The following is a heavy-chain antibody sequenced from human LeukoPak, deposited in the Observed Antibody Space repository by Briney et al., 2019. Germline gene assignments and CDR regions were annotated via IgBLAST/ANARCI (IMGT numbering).Heavy chain of an antibody. D-gene: IGHD6-13*01. V-gene: IGHV3-21*01. Sequence: KPGGSLRLSCAASGFTFSSYSTNWVPQAPGKGVEWVSSISSSSSYINYADSVKGRFTISRDNAKNSLYLQMNSLRAEDTAVYYCASKERKAAAANGSYWGQGTLVTVSS. J-gene: IGHJ4*02. CDR3: ASKERKAAAANGSY. CDR2: ISSSSSYI. CDR1: GFTFSSYS.